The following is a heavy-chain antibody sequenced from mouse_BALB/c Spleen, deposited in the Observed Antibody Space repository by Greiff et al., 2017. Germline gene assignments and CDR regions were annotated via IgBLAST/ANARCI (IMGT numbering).Heavy chain of an antibody. CDR3: ARGEPRFAY. CDR2: ILPGSGST. J-gene: IGHJ3*01. CDR1: GYTFSSYW. V-gene: IGHV1-9*01. Sequence: QVQLQQSGAELMKPGASVKISCKATGYTFSSYWIEWVKQRPGDGLEWIGEILPGSGSTNYNEKFKGKATFTADTSSNTAYMQLSSLTSEDSAVYYCARGEPRFAYWGQGTLVTVSA.